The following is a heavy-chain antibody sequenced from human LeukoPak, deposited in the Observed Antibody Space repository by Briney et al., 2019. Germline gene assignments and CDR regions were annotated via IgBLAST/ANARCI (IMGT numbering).Heavy chain of an antibody. J-gene: IGHJ4*02. CDR1: GGSFSAYY. Sequence: SETLSLTCAVYGGSFSAYYWTWIRHPPGKGLEWIGEIKQSENTNYNPSLKSRVTISIDPSKNQFSLKLSSVTAADTAVYYCARLDSSSWYYFDYWGQGTLVTVSS. CDR3: ARLDSSSWYYFDY. D-gene: IGHD6-13*01. V-gene: IGHV4-34*01. CDR2: IKQSENT.